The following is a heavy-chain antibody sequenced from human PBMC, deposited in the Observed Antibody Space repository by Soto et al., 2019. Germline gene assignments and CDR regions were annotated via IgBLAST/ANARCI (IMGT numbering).Heavy chain of an antibody. D-gene: IGHD3-16*02. CDR1: GFTFSVYA. CDR3: ATYHDSDWETYRFRH. J-gene: IGHJ4*02. Sequence: LRLSFAASGFTFSVYAMYRVRQAPWKGLEWVSSISGSDGSTYYADSVRGRFTISRDNTKNSLYLQMNSLRADDTAMYYCATYHDSDWETYRFRHLGQGTLVTVSS. CDR2: ISGSDGST. V-gene: IGHV3-21*06.